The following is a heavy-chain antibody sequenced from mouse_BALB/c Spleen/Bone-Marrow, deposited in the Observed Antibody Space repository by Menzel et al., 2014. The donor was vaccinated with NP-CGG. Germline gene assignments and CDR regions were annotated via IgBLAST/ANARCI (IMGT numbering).Heavy chain of an antibody. V-gene: IGHV14-3*02. J-gene: IGHJ3*01. CDR3: ARYYYGGSLFAC. Sequence: VQLKESGAELVKPGASVKLSCTASGFNIKDTYMYWVKQRPEQGLEWIGRIDPAHGKTKYEPKFQDKATITADTSSNTDYLQLISLTSEDTAVYYCARYYYGGSLFACLGQGSLVTVTA. CDR2: IDPAHGKT. CDR1: GFNIKDTY. D-gene: IGHD1-1*01.